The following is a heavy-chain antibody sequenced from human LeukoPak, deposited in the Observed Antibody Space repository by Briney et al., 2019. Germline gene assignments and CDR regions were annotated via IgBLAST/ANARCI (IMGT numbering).Heavy chain of an antibody. CDR1: GFTFSNYA. CDR3: ARVPSDY. V-gene: IGHV4-34*01. Sequence: ASLRLSCAASGFTFSNYAMSWVRQAPGKGLEWIGEINHSGSTNYNPSLKSRVTISVDTSKNQFSLKLSSVTAADTAVYYCARVPSDYWGQGTLVTVSS. J-gene: IGHJ4*02. CDR2: INHSGST.